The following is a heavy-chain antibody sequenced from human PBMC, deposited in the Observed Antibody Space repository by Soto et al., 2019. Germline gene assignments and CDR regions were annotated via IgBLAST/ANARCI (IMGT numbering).Heavy chain of an antibody. CDR3: ARDQGYYENWFDP. V-gene: IGHV4-34*01. J-gene: IGHJ5*02. Sequence: SETLSLTCAVYGGSFSGYYWSWIRQPPGKGLEWIGEINHSGSTNYNPSLKSRVTISVDTSKNQFSLKLSSVTAADTAVYYCARDQGYYENWFDPWGQGTLVTVSS. CDR2: INHSGST. D-gene: IGHD3-3*01. CDR1: GGSFSGYY.